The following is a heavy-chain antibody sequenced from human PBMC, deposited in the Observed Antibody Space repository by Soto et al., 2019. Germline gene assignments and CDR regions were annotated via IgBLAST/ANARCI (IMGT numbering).Heavy chain of an antibody. Sequence: QVQLVESGGGVVQPGRSLRLSCAASGFTCSSYGMHWVRQAPGKGLEWVAVIWYDGSNKYYADSVKGRFTISRDNSKNTLYLQMNSLRAEDTAVYYCARDRGLEMATINYYYGMDVWGQGTTVTVSS. D-gene: IGHD5-12*01. CDR2: IWYDGSNK. CDR1: GFTCSSYG. J-gene: IGHJ6*02. CDR3: ARDRGLEMATINYYYGMDV. V-gene: IGHV3-33*01.